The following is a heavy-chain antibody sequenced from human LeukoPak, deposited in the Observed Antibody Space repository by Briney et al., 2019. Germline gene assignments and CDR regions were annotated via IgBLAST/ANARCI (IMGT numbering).Heavy chain of an antibody. V-gene: IGHV3-33*01. D-gene: IGHD3-3*01. CDR2: IWYDGSNT. CDR3: ARGGPEWPLDY. Sequence: GGSLRLSCAASGFTFSSYGMHWVRQAPGKGLEWVAVIWYDGSNTYYADSVKGRFTISRDNSKNTLYLQMNSLRAEDTAVYYCARGGPEWPLDYWGQGTLVTVSS. CDR1: GFTFSSYG. J-gene: IGHJ4*02.